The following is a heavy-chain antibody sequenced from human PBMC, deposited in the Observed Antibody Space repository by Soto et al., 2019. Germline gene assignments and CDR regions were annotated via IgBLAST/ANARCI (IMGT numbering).Heavy chain of an antibody. D-gene: IGHD3-16*02. CDR3: ARDSVWGTNRGSSLYDH. J-gene: IGHJ4*02. CDR2: IAYDGSNK. V-gene: IGHV3-30*03. CDR1: GFTFSSYG. Sequence: QVQLVESGGGVVQPGRSLRLSCAASGFTFSSYGLHWVRQAPGKGLEWVAVIAYDGSNKYYAESVKGRFIISRDNSKNTLYLQMNDLRAEDTAVYYCARDSVWGTNRGSSLYDHWGQGTLVTVSS.